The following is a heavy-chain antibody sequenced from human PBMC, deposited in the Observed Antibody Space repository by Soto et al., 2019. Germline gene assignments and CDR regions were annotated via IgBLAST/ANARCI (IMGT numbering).Heavy chain of an antibody. Sequence: QLQLQESGSGLVKPSQTLSLTCAVSGGSISSGGYSWGWIRQPPGKGLEWIGYIYHSGSTYYNPSLNSRVTISVDRSKNQFSLKLSSVTAADTAVYYCARAGGLGAVAVDYWGQGTLVTVSS. D-gene: IGHD6-19*01. J-gene: IGHJ4*02. CDR2: IYHSGST. CDR3: ARAGGLGAVAVDY. V-gene: IGHV4-30-2*01. CDR1: GGSISSGGYS.